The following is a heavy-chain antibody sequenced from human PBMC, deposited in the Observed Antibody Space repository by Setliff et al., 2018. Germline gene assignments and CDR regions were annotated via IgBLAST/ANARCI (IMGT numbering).Heavy chain of an antibody. D-gene: IGHD3-10*01. CDR3: ARGGVRGVIVPPGY. Sequence: ASVKVSCKASGYTFTSYAMNWVRQAPGQGLEWMGWINTNTGNPTYAQGFTGRFVFSLDTSVSAAYLQISSLKAEDTAVYYCARGGVRGVIVPPGYWGQGTLVTVSS. J-gene: IGHJ4*02. V-gene: IGHV7-4-1*02. CDR1: GYTFTSYA. CDR2: INTNTGNP.